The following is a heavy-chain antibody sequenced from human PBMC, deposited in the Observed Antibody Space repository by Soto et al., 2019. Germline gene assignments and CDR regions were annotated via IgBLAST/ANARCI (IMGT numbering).Heavy chain of an antibody. CDR1: GGSISSYY. CDR3: ARDGDGDYGMDV. J-gene: IGHJ6*02. Sequence: QVQLQESGPGLVKPSETLSLTCTVSGGSISSYYWSWIRQPPGKGLEWIGYIYYSGSTNYNPSLKSRVTISVDTSKNQFSLKLSSVTAADTAVYYCARDGDGDYGMDVWGQGTTVTVSS. CDR2: IYYSGST. D-gene: IGHD4-17*01. V-gene: IGHV4-59*01.